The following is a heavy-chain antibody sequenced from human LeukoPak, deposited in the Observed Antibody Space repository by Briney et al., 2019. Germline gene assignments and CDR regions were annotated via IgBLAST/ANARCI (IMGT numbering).Heavy chain of an antibody. CDR3: ARAKWLRLLLLLDY. V-gene: IGHV3-30*03. CDR2: ISYDGSNK. Sequence: GRSLRLSCAASGFTFSNYGMHWVRQAPGKGLEWVAVISYDGSNKFYADSVKGRFTISRDNSENTLFLQMNSLRSEDTAVYYCARAKWLRLLLLLDYWGQGTLVTVSS. D-gene: IGHD5-12*01. CDR1: GFTFSNYG. J-gene: IGHJ4*02.